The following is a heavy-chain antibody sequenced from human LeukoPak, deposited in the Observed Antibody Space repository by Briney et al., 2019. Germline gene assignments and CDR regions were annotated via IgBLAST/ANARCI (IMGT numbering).Heavy chain of an antibody. CDR2: INPSGGST. Sequence: ASVKVSCKASGYTFTSYYMHWVRQAPGQGLEWMGIINPSGGSTSYAQKFQGRVTMTRDTSTSTVYMELSSLRSDDTAVYYCASRITGDFDYWGQGTLVTVSS. CDR3: ASRITGDFDY. J-gene: IGHJ4*02. D-gene: IGHD1-20*01. CDR1: GYTFTSYY. V-gene: IGHV1-46*01.